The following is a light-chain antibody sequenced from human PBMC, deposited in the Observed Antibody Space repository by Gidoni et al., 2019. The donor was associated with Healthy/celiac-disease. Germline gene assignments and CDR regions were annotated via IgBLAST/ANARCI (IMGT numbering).Light chain of an antibody. CDR3: QQYNNWPPCS. Sequence: MTQSPDTLSVSPGERATLSCRASQSVSSNLAWYQQKPGQAPRLLIYGASTRATGIPARFSGSGSGTEFTLTISSLQSEDFAVYYCQQYNNWPPCSFGQGTKLEIK. CDR1: QSVSSN. CDR2: GAS. J-gene: IGKJ2*04. V-gene: IGKV3-15*01.